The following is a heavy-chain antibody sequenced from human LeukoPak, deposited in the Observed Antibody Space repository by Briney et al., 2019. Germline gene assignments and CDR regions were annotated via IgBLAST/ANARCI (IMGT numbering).Heavy chain of an antibody. CDR2: INPNSGGT. CDR1: GYTFTGYY. Sequence: ASVKVSCKASGYTFTGYYMHWVRQAPGQGLEWMGWINPNSGGTNYAQKFQGRVTMARDTSISTAYMELSRLRSDDTAVYYCARAYADSADLDYWGQGTLVTVSS. D-gene: IGHD2-2*01. V-gene: IGHV1-2*02. J-gene: IGHJ4*02. CDR3: ARAYADSADLDY.